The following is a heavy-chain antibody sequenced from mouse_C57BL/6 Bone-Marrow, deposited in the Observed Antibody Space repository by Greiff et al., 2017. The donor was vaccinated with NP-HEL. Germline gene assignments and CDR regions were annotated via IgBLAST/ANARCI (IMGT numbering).Heavy chain of an antibody. CDR1: GYTFTSYW. CDR2: IDPSDSYT. V-gene: IGHV1-59*01. J-gene: IGHJ1*03. D-gene: IGHD2-3*01. Sequence: QVQLQQPGAELVRPGTSVKLSCKASGYTFTSYWMHWVKQRPGQGLEWIGVIDPSDSYTNYNQKFKGKATLTVDTSSSTAYMQLSSLTSEDSAVYYCARERGGYYVYWYFDVWGTGTTVTVSS. CDR3: ARERGGYYVYWYFDV.